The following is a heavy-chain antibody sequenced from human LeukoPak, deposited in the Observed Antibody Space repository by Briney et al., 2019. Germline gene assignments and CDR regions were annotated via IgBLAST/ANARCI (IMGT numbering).Heavy chain of an antibody. Sequence: GGSLRLSCAASGCTFRSYNIHWVRHAPGKGLEGVSYISLSSSIIYYGDSVKCRFTVSREYAKNSLYLQMNSLRDEDTAVYDCASMLTGSFDSWGQGTLVSVSS. D-gene: IGHD7-27*01. CDR3: ASMLTGSFDS. J-gene: IGHJ4*02. V-gene: IGHV3-48*02. CDR1: GCTFRSYN. CDR2: ISLSSSII.